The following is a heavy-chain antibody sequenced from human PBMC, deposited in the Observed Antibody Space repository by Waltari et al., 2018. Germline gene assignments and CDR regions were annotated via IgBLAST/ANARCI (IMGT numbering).Heavy chain of an antibody. Sequence: QLQLPESGPGLVKPSETLSLPCTVSGGSISSSSSYWGCIRQPPGKGLEWIGSIYYSGSTNYNPSLKRRVTISVDTSKNQFSLKLSSGTAADTAVYYCARWARMVRGADFDYWGQGTLVTVSS. CDR3: ARWARMVRGADFDY. D-gene: IGHD3-10*01. J-gene: IGHJ4*02. CDR1: GGSISSSSSY. V-gene: IGHV4-39*01. CDR2: IYYSGST.